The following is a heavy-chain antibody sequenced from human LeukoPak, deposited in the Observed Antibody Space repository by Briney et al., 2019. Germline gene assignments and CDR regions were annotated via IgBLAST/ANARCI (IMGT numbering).Heavy chain of an antibody. CDR1: GGSISSYY. Sequence: SETLSLTCTVSGGSISSYYWSWIQQPPGKGLEWIGYIYYSGSTNYNPSLKSRVTISVDTSKNQFSLKLSSVTAADTAVYYCARHGDYYDSSGYYYFDYWGQGTLVTVSS. D-gene: IGHD3-22*01. J-gene: IGHJ4*02. CDR3: ARHGDYYDSSGYYYFDY. CDR2: IYYSGST. V-gene: IGHV4-59*08.